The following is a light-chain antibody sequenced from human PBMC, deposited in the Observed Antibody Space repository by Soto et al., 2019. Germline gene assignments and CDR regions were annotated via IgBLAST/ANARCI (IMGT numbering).Light chain of an antibody. V-gene: IGLV4-69*01. CDR3: QTWGTGPWV. CDR1: SGHSSYA. CDR2: LNSDGSH. Sequence: QPVLTQSPSASASLGASVKLTCTLSSGHSSYAIAWHQQQPEKGPRYLMKLNSDGSHSKGDGLPDRFSCSSSGAERYLTISGLQSEDEADYYCQTWGTGPWVFGGGTKLTVL. J-gene: IGLJ3*02.